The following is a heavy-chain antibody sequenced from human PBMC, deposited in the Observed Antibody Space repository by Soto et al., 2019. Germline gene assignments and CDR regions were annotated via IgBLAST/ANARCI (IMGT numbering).Heavy chain of an antibody. V-gene: IGHV4-30-2*01. D-gene: IGHD2-15*01. Sequence: SDTLSLTFAVSGGSISSVGYSWTWIRQPPGKGLEWVGYIYHSGNTYYNPSLKSRVTISGDRSKNPFTLNLSSVTAADTAVYYCASNVADDDALHXWGQGTMVTVS. CDR3: ASNVADDDALHX. CDR2: IYHSGNT. J-gene: IGHJ3*01. CDR1: GGSISSVGYS.